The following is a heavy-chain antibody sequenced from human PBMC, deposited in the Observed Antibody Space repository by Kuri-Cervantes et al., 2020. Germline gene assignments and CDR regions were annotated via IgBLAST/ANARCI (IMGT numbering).Heavy chain of an antibody. J-gene: IGHJ3*02. CDR1: GGSFSGYY. D-gene: IGHD3-10*01. Sequence: SETLSLTCAVYGGSFSGYYWSWIRQPPGKGLEWIGEINHSGSTNYNPSLKSRVTIPVDTSKNQFSLKLSSVTAADTAVYYCARHADTYYYGSGSYKFDIWGQGTMVT. CDR3: ARHADTYYYGSGSYKFDI. CDR2: INHSGST. V-gene: IGHV4-34*01.